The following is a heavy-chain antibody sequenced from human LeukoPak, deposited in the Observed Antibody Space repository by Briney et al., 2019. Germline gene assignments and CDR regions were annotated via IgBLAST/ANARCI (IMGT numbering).Heavy chain of an antibody. CDR1: GVSIRSYY. CDR2: IYNSGRA. Sequence: SETLSLTCTVSGVSIRSYYWSWIRQPPGKGLEYIGYIYNSGRANFNPSLKSRVTMSVDTSKNQFSPKLSSVTAADTAVYYCARLGSSGESVDYWGQGTLVTVSS. V-gene: IGHV4-59*08. CDR3: ARLGSSGESVDY. J-gene: IGHJ4*02. D-gene: IGHD6-19*01.